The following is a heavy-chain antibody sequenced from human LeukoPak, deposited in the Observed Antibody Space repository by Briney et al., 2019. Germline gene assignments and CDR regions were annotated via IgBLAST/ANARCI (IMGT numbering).Heavy chain of an antibody. CDR1: RYTLPGYY. CDR2: VNPNRGGT. J-gene: IGHJ5*02. V-gene: IGHV1-2*02. D-gene: IGHD6-13*01. Sequence: SSVPVSCQASRYTLPGYYMLWVRQAPPQGLEWMGWVNPNRGGTNHAQQPQARVTMTRDPSLSTAHMEPRGLRSDDPGRYYCLGPGIAGAISPESWFDRWGRGTLVAHSS. CDR3: LGPGIAGAISPESWFDR.